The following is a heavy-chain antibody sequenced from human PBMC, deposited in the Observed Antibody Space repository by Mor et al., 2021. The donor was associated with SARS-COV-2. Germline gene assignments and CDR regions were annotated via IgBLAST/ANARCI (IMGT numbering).Heavy chain of an antibody. CDR2: DT. J-gene: IGHJ4*02. CDR3: ARGSYYALDY. V-gene: IGHV3-13*01. D-gene: IGHD3-3*01. Sequence: DTKYAGSVKGRFTVSRENDKNSLYLEMNDLRVGDTAIYYCARGSYYALDYWGQGTLVTVSS.